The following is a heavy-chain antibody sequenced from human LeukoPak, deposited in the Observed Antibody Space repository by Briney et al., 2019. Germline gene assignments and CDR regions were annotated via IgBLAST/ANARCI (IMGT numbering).Heavy chain of an antibody. D-gene: IGHD3-3*01. J-gene: IGHJ5*02. Sequence: ASVKVSCKASGYTFTSYGISWVRQAPGQGLEWMGWISAYNGNTNYAQKLQGRVTMTTDTSTSTAYMELRSLRSDDTAVYYCAKGLEWLTRRHTWFDPWGQGTLVTVSS. V-gene: IGHV1-18*01. CDR3: AKGLEWLTRRHTWFDP. CDR1: GYTFTSYG. CDR2: ISAYNGNT.